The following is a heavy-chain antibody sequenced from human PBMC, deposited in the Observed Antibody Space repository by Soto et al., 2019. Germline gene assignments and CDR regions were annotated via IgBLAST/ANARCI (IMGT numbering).Heavy chain of an antibody. J-gene: IGHJ4*02. CDR2: ISDSGSLT. CDR3: ARALVLGVGALSQ. V-gene: IGHV3-11*01. CDR1: GFTFSAYY. D-gene: IGHD1-26*01. Sequence: LRLSCAASGFTFSAYYMSWIRQAPGKGLEWVSYISDSGSLTHYGDSVKGRFTISRDNAKASLYLQMDSLRAEDTAIYYCARALVLGVGALSQWGQGTLVTVSS.